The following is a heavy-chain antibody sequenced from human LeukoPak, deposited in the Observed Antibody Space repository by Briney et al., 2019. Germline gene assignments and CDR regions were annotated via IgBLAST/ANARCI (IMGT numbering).Heavy chain of an antibody. Sequence: GGSLRLSCAASGFTFSSYWMHWVRQAPGKGLVWVSRINSDGSSTSYADSVKGRFTISRDNAKNTLYLQMNSLRAEDTAVYYCASDRQRYSGYVDAFDIWGQGTIVTVSS. V-gene: IGHV3-74*01. CDR1: GFTFSSYW. CDR3: ASDRQRYSGYVDAFDI. J-gene: IGHJ3*02. CDR2: INSDGSST. D-gene: IGHD5-12*01.